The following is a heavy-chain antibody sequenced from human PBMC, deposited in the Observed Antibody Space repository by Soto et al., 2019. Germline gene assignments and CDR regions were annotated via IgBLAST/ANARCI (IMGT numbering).Heavy chain of an antibody. Sequence: SVTVSCKASGYTFTGHYIHWVRQAPGQGLEWMGWINPNSGGTNYAQNFQGRVTMTRDTSVSTAYMELSRLRSDDTAVYFCARVGGQYCSSPSCSYFYGMDVWGQGTTVTVSS. D-gene: IGHD2-2*01. V-gene: IGHV1-2*02. CDR3: ARVGGQYCSSPSCSYFYGMDV. CDR1: GYTFTGHY. J-gene: IGHJ6*02. CDR2: INPNSGGT.